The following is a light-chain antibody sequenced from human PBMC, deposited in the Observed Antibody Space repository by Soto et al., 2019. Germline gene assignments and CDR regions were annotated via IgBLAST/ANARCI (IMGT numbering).Light chain of an antibody. CDR3: LQGTHWPT. V-gene: IGKV2-30*01. Sequence: DVVLTQSPLSLPVTLGQAASLSCRSSQSLVNSDGNTYLTWFQQRPGQSPRRLIYKVSNRDSGVPERVSGSWSATDFTLKISRVESEDVGVYYCLQGTHWPTFGQGTRLDIK. J-gene: IGKJ5*01. CDR2: KVS. CDR1: QSLVNSDGNTY.